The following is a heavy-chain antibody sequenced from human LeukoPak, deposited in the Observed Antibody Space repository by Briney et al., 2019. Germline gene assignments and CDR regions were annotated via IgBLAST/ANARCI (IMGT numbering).Heavy chain of an antibody. Sequence: ASVKVSCKASGYTFTSYATHWVRQAPGQRLEWMGWINAGNGNTKYLQKFQGRVTITRDTSASTAYMELSSLRSEDTAVYYCARDMPRIAARPVFDYWGQGTLVTVSS. D-gene: IGHD6-6*01. J-gene: IGHJ4*02. CDR1: GYTFTSYA. V-gene: IGHV1-3*01. CDR2: INAGNGNT. CDR3: ARDMPRIAARPVFDY.